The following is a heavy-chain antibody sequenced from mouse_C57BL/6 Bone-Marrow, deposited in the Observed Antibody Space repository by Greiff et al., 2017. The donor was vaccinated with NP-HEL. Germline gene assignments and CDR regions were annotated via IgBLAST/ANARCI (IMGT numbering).Heavy chain of an antibody. CDR2: ISSGGSYT. D-gene: IGHD2-4*01. V-gene: IGHV5-6*01. CDR1: GFTFSSYG. J-gene: IGHJ3*01. CDR3: ASPYDYDVAWFAY. Sequence: VQLQQSGGDLVKPRGSLKLSCAASGFTFSSYGMSWVRQTPDKRLEWVATISSGGSYTYYPDSVKGRFTISRDNAKNTLYLQMSSLKSEDTAMYYCASPYDYDVAWFAYWGQGTLVTVSA.